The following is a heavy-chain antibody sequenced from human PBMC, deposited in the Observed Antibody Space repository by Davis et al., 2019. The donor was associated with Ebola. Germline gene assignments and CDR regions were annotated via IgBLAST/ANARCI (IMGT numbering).Heavy chain of an antibody. D-gene: IGHD6-13*01. J-gene: IGHJ4*02. CDR2: IRGRGGST. CDR1: GFSFSSYA. V-gene: IGHV3-23*01. CDR3: ARSPPIAAAGTYYFDY. Sequence: GGSLRLSCAASGFSFSSYAMSWVRQAPGKGLEWVSAIRGRGGSTYYADSVKGRFTISRDNSKNTLYLQMNSLRAEDTAVYYCARSPPIAAAGTYYFDYWGQGTLVTVSS.